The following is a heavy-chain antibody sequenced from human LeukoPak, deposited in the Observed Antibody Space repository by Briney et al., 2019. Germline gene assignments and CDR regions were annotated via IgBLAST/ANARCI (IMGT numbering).Heavy chain of an antibody. D-gene: IGHD2-15*01. J-gene: IGHJ5*02. CDR2: INHSGGT. V-gene: IGHV4-34*01. CDR1: GYSISSGYY. CDR3: ARVAGYCSGGSCRTRFDP. Sequence: PSETLSLTCAVSGYSISSGYYWSWIRQPPGKGLEWIGEINHSGGTNYNPSLKSRVTISVDTSKNQFSLKLSSVTAADTAVYYCARVAGYCSGGSCRTRFDPWGQGTLVTVSS.